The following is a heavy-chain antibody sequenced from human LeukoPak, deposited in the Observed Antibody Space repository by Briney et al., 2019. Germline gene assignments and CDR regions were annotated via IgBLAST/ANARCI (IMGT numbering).Heavy chain of an antibody. D-gene: IGHD5-18*01. V-gene: IGHV3-53*01. CDR2: IYSGGST. CDR1: GFTVSSNY. J-gene: IGHJ4*02. Sequence: GGSLRLSCAASGFTVSSNYMSWVRQAPGKGPEWVSVIYSGGSTYYADSVKGRFTISRDNSKNTLYLQMNSLRDEDTAVYYCARDAIPQGYSYGHGYWGQGTLVTVSS. CDR3: ARDAIPQGYSYGHGY.